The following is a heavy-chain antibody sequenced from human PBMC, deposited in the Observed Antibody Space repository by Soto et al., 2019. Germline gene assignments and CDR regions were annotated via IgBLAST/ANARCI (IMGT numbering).Heavy chain of an antibody. CDR1: GFPFSSYA. CDR2: ISGSGGSP. D-gene: IGHD2-15*01. V-gene: IGHV3-23*01. CDR3: AKAGPNCSGGSCYLFANY. Sequence: GGSLRLSCAASGFPFSSYAMSWVRQAPGKGLEWVSGISGSGGSPYYADSVKGRFTISRDNSKNTLYLQINTLRAEDTAIYYCAKAGPNCSGGSCYLFANYWGPGTLVTVSS. J-gene: IGHJ4*02.